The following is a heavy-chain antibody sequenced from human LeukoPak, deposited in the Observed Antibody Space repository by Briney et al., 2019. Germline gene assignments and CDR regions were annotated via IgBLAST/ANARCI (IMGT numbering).Heavy chain of an antibody. Sequence: GGSLRLSCAASGFTFNSYEMNWVRQAPGKGLEWVAYINSRASTIYYADSVKGRFTISRDNAKNSLYLQMNSLRGEDTAVYYCARDSAFDYWGQGTLVTVSS. CDR1: GFTFNSYE. J-gene: IGHJ4*02. D-gene: IGHD6-25*01. V-gene: IGHV3-48*03. CDR2: INSRASTI. CDR3: ARDSAFDY.